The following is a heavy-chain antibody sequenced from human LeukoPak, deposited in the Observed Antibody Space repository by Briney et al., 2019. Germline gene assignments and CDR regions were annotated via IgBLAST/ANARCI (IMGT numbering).Heavy chain of an antibody. V-gene: IGHV3-7*01. D-gene: IGHD1-7*01. Sequence: GGPLRLSCAASGFTFSTYWMTWVRQAPGKGLEWVANIKPDGSQKFCVDSVKGRFTISRDNAKDSLYLQMNSLGAEDTAVYYCARDSGNFFVDFWGQGTLVTVSA. CDR2: IKPDGSQK. CDR1: GFTFSTYW. J-gene: IGHJ4*02. CDR3: ARDSGNFFVDF.